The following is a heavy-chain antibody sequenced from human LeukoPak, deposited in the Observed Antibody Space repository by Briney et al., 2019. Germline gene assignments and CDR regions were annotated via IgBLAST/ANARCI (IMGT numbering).Heavy chain of an antibody. Sequence: SETLSLTCAVYGGSFSGYYWSWIRQPPGKGLDWIGEINHSGSTNYNPSLKSRVTISVDTSKNQFSLKLSSVTAADTAVYYCARGVKLYCSGGSCYSRADKYFDYWGQGTLVTVSS. J-gene: IGHJ4*02. CDR3: ARGVKLYCSGGSCYSRADKYFDY. V-gene: IGHV4-34*01. CDR1: GGSFSGYY. CDR2: INHSGST. D-gene: IGHD2-15*01.